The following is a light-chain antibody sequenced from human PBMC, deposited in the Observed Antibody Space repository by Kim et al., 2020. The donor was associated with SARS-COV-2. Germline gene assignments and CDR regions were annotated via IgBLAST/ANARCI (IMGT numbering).Light chain of an antibody. V-gene: IGLV3-1*01. CDR2: QDN. J-gene: IGLJ1*01. CDR1: KLGDKY. CDR3: QAWDSSTHNYV. Sequence: SYELTQPPSVSVSPGQTASITCSGYKLGDKYVSWYQQKPGQSPVEVIYQDNHRPSGIPERFSGSNSGNTATLTISGTQAMDEADYYCQAWDSSTHNYV.